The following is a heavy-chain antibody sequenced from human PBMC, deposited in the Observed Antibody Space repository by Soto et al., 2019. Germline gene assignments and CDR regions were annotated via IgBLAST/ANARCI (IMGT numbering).Heavy chain of an antibody. D-gene: IGHD3-10*01. CDR3: ARLPQFLWFWSLTSRGYYGNY. Sequence: PGESLKISCTGSGYSFSTYWIAWVRQMPGKGLEWMGIIYPGDSDTRYSPSFQGQVTISADTSTKTAYLQWSRLKASDTAIYYCARLPQFLWFWSLTSRGYYGNYWGPGTLVT. CDR2: IYPGDSDT. CDR1: GYSFSTYW. V-gene: IGHV5-51*01. J-gene: IGHJ4*02.